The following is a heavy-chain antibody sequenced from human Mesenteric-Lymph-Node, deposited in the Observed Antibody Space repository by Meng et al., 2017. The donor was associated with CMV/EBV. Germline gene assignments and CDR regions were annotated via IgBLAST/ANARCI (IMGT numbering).Heavy chain of an antibody. CDR3: ARESRLTIFGVFIFDP. CDR1: GGSVSSTTYY. CDR2: IYHSGGT. Sequence: SETLSLTCTVSGGSVSSTTYYWSWIRQPPGKGLEWIGYIYHSGGTNYNPSLKSRVTISIDTSKNQFSLKVNSVTAADTAVYYCARESRLTIFGVFIFDPWGQGTLVTVSS. V-gene: IGHV4-61*01. D-gene: IGHD3-3*01. J-gene: IGHJ5*02.